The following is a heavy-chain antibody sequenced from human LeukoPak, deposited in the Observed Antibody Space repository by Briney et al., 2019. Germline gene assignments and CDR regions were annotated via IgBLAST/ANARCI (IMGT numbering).Heavy chain of an antibody. CDR3: ARSPMVREQALIDY. V-gene: IGHV1-46*01. CDR1: GYTFTSNY. Sequence: GASVKVSCKASGYTFTSNYIHWVRQAPGQGLEWMGMIYPRDGSTSYAQKFQGRVTMTTDTSTSTAYMELRSLRSDDTAVYYCARSPMVREQALIDYWGQGTLVTVSS. CDR2: IYPRDGST. D-gene: IGHD3-10*01. J-gene: IGHJ4*02.